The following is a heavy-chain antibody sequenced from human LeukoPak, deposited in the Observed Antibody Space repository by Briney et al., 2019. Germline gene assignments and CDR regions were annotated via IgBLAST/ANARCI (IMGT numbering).Heavy chain of an antibody. CDR1: GYTFTSYD. CDR2: MNPNSGNT. D-gene: IGHD7-27*01. CDR3: ARDVVEVALPGEDY. Sequence: GASVKVSCKASGYTFTSYDINWVRQATGQGLEWMGWMNPNSGNTGYAQKFQGRVTMTRNTSISTAYMELSRLRSDDTAVYYCARDVVEVALPGEDYWGQGTLVTASS. J-gene: IGHJ4*02. V-gene: IGHV1-8*01.